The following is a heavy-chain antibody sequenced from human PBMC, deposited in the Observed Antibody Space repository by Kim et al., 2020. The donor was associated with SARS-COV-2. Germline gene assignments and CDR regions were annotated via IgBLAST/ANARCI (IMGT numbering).Heavy chain of an antibody. J-gene: IGHJ4*02. CDR1: GGSVSSGSYY. D-gene: IGHD1-26*01. Sequence: SETLSLTCTVSGGSVSSGSYYWSWIRQPPGKGLEWIGYIYYSGSTNYNPSLKSRVTISVDTSKNQFSLKLSSVTAADTAVYYCAREVSPLRGSYDYFDYWGQGTLVTVSS. V-gene: IGHV4-61*01. CDR3: AREVSPLRGSYDYFDY. CDR2: IYYSGST.